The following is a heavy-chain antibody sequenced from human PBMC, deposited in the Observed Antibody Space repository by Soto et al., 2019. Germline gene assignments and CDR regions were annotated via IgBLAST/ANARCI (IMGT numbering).Heavy chain of an antibody. CDR1: GFTFSDYY. CDR3: AREKILEWLSLPYYYYYMDV. Sequence: QVQLVESGGGLVKPGGSLRLACAASGFTFSDYYMSWIRQAPGKGLEWVSYLSSSGSTIYYADSVQCLFTISRDNAKNSLYLQMNSLRAEDTAVYYCAREKILEWLSLPYYYYYMDVCVKGTTVTVSS. D-gene: IGHD3-3*01. V-gene: IGHV3-11*01. J-gene: IGHJ6*03. CDR2: LSSSGSTI.